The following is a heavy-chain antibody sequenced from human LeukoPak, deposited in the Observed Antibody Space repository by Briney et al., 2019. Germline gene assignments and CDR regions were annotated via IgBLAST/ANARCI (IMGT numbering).Heavy chain of an antibody. CDR2: ISWNSGSI. CDR1: GFTFDDYA. CDR3: AKATGASRYYYMDV. Sequence: GGPLRLSCAASGFTFDDYAMHWVRQAPGKGLEWVSGISWNSGSIGYADSVKGRFAISRDNAKNSLYLQMNSLRAEDMALYYCAKATGASRYYYMDVWGKGTTVTVSS. V-gene: IGHV3-9*03. D-gene: IGHD3-10*01. J-gene: IGHJ6*03.